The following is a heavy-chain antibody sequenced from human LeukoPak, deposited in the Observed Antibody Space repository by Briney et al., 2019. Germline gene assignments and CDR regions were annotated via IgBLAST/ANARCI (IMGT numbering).Heavy chain of an antibody. CDR3: ARSVVVASLDY. Sequence: GGSLRLSCAASGFTFSSYEMNWVRQAPGKGLEWVSYISSSGSTIYYADSVKGRFTISRDNAKNSLYLQMNNLRAEDTAVYYCARSVVVASLDYWGQGTLVTVSS. J-gene: IGHJ4*02. CDR2: ISSSGSTI. V-gene: IGHV3-48*03. D-gene: IGHD6-6*01. CDR1: GFTFSSYE.